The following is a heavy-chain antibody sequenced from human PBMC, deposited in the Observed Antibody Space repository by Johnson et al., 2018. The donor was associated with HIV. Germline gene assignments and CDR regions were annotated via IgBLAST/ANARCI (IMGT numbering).Heavy chain of an antibody. Sequence: QVQLVESGGGLVQPGGSLRLSCAASGFPFSNYGMHWVRQAPGKGLEWVAFIRFDGSNKYYADSVKGRFTISRDNSKNTLYLQMNSLRAEDTAVYYCARSPRAAEGAFDIWGQGTMVTVSS. D-gene: IGHD6-13*01. CDR2: IRFDGSNK. V-gene: IGHV3-30*02. CDR1: GFPFSNYG. J-gene: IGHJ3*02. CDR3: ARSPRAAEGAFDI.